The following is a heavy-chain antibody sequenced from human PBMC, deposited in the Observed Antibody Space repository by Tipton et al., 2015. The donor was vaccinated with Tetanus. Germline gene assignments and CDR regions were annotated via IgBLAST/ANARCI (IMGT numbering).Heavy chain of an antibody. CDR3: AFGLAVAGSDALDF. CDR2: VNPKNGVT. D-gene: IGHD6-19*01. Sequence: QLVQSGAEVKKPGASVKVSCKASGYTFTGYHLHWVRQAPGQGLEWMGWVNPKNGVTDSAQKFQGRVALTRDTSINTAYMELSRLGSDDTAVYYCAFGLAVAGSDALDFWGQGTMVTVSS. J-gene: IGHJ3*01. CDR1: GYTFTGYH. V-gene: IGHV1-2*02.